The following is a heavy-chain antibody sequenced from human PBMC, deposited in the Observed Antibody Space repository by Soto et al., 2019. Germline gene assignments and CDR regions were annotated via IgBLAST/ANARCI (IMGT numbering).Heavy chain of an antibody. CDR1: GGTFSSYA. CDR3: ARSPAPSYYYDSSGYYVPFDY. V-gene: IGHV1-69*13. CDR2: IIPIFGTA. Sequence: WASVKVSCKASGGTFSSYAISWVRQAPGQGLEWMGGIIPIFGTANYAQKFQGRVTITADESTSTAYMELSSLRSEDTAVYYCARSPAPSYYYDSSGYYVPFDYWGQGTLVTVSS. J-gene: IGHJ4*02. D-gene: IGHD3-22*01.